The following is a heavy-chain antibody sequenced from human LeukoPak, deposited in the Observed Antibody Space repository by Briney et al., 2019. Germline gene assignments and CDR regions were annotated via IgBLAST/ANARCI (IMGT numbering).Heavy chain of an antibody. V-gene: IGHV3-30-3*01. CDR1: GFTFSNNP. CDR2: ISYDGSNK. CDR3: ASESPTIAAFDY. J-gene: IGHJ4*02. D-gene: IGHD6-25*01. Sequence: PGGSLRLSCAASGFTFSNNPMHWVRQAPGKGLEWVALISYDGSNKYYADSVKGRFTISRDDSKNTLSLQMSGLRAEDTAVYYCASESPTIAAFDYWGQGTLVTVSS.